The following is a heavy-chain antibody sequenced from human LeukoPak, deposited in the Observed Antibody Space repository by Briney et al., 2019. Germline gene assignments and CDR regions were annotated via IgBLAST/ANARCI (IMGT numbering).Heavy chain of an antibody. CDR1: GFALSNYW. CDR2: IKQDGSEK. V-gene: IGHV3-7*01. Sequence: GGSLRLSCAASGFALSNYWMNWVRQAPGKGLEWVANIKQDGSEKNYVDSVKGRFTISRDNARNSLDLQMTSLRAEDTAVYYCATLFNDYWSQGSLVTVSS. D-gene: IGHD2/OR15-2a*01. J-gene: IGHJ4*02. CDR3: ATLFNDY.